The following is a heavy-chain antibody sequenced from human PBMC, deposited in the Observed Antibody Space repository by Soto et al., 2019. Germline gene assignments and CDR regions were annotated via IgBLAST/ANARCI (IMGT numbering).Heavy chain of an antibody. Sequence: GGPLRLSCAASGFTFSDYYISWIRQAPGKGVEWVSYISSSSSYTNYADSVKGRFTISRDNAKNSLYLQMNSLRAEDTAVYYCARSGYCSSTSCYARGYYYYYGMDVWGQGTTVTVSS. J-gene: IGHJ6*02. CDR2: ISSSSSYT. CDR3: ARSGYCSSTSCYARGYYYYYGMDV. V-gene: IGHV3-11*06. CDR1: GFTFSDYY. D-gene: IGHD2-2*01.